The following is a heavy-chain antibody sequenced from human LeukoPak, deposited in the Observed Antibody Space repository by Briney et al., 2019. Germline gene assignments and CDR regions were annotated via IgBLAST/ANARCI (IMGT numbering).Heavy chain of an antibody. D-gene: IGHD3-22*01. V-gene: IGHV3-23*01. CDR1: GFTFSSYG. Sequence: GSLRLSCAASGFTFSSYGMSWVRQAPGKGLEWVSAISGSGGTTYYADSVKGRFTISRDNSKNTLYLQMNSLRAEDTAVYYCAQSDTVARSSGCYYYFDYWGLGTLVTVSS. CDR3: AQSDTVARSSGCYYYFDY. CDR2: ISGSGGTT. J-gene: IGHJ4*02.